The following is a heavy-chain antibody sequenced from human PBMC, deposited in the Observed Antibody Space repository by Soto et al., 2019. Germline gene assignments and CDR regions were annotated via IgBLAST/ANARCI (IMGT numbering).Heavy chain of an antibody. CDR3: ARTPRRMGYCSSTSCYNVYYYGMDV. D-gene: IGHD2-2*02. Sequence: ASVKVSCKASGYTFTGYYMHWVRQAPGQGLEWMGWINPNSGGTNYAQKFQGWVTMTRDTSISTAYMELSRLRSDDTAVYYCARTPRRMGYCSSTSCYNVYYYGMDVWGQGTTVTVSS. J-gene: IGHJ6*02. CDR2: INPNSGGT. CDR1: GYTFTGYY. V-gene: IGHV1-2*04.